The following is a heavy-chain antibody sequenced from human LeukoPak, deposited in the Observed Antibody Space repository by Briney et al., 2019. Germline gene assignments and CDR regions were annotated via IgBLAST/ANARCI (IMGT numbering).Heavy chain of an antibody. CDR3: ARARSDSGRFDS. D-gene: IGHD1-26*01. CDR1: GSSISTSY. Sequence: PSETLSLTCTFSGSSISTSYWSWIRQPPGKGLEWIAYIYYSGYTNYNPSLKSRVTISIDTSKNQFSLKLSSVTAADMAVYYCARARSDSGRFDSWGQGTLVTVSS. V-gene: IGHV4-59*01. CDR2: IYYSGYT. J-gene: IGHJ4*02.